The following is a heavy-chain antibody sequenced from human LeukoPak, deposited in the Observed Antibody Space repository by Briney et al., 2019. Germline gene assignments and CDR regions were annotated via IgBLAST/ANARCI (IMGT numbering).Heavy chain of an antibody. CDR2: ISAYNGNT. V-gene: IGHV1-18*01. CDR1: GYTFTSYG. CDR3: ARDTDPGDY. Sequence: GASVKVSCKASGYTFTSYGISWVRQAPGPGLEWMGWISAYNGNTNYAQKLHARVTMTTDTFTSTAYMEMRSLRSDDTAVYYCARDTDPGDYWGKGTLVTVSS. J-gene: IGHJ4*02.